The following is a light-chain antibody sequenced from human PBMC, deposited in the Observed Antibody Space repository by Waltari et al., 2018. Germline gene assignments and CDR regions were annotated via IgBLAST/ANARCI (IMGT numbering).Light chain of an antibody. Sequence: EIVLTQSPEFQSVTPKEKVTITCRASQSVGSSLHWYQQKPNQSPKLLIKYASESFSGVPFRFSGSGSGTDFTLTINSLEAEDAATYYCHQSSSLPWTFGQGTKVEIK. CDR1: QSVGSS. J-gene: IGKJ1*01. V-gene: IGKV6-21*01. CDR3: HQSSSLPWT. CDR2: YAS.